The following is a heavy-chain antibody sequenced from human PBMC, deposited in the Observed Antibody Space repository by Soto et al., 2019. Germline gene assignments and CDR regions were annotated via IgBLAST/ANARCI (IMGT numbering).Heavy chain of an antibody. Sequence: QVQLVQSGAEVKKPGSSVKVSCKASGGTFSSYAISWVRQAPGQGLEWMGGIIPIFGTANYAQKFQGRVTITADESESTASRELSSLRSEDTAVYYCARLVPAATIWFAPWGQGTLVTVSS. V-gene: IGHV1-69*12. CDR3: ARLVPAATIWFAP. CDR1: GGTFSSYA. CDR2: IIPIFGTA. D-gene: IGHD2-2*01. J-gene: IGHJ5*02.